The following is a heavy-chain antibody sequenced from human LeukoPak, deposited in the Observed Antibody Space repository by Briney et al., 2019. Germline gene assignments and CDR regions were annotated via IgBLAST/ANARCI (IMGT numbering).Heavy chain of an antibody. D-gene: IGHD5-18*01. J-gene: IGHJ4*02. CDR2: ISSSGSTI. Sequence: GALRLSCAASGFTFSSYEMNWVRQAPGKGLEWVSYISSSGSTIYYADSVKGRFTISRDNAKNSLYLQMNSLRAEDTAVYYCGKTTVGYSSGQKPAWPVDYWGQGTLVTVSS. CDR3: GKTTVGYSSGQKPAWPVDY. CDR1: GFTFSSYE. V-gene: IGHV3-48*03.